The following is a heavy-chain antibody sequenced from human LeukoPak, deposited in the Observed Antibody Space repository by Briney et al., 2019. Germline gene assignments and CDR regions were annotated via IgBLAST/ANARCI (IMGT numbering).Heavy chain of an antibody. V-gene: IGHV3-23*01. CDR2: ISGSGGST. CDR3: ARVGIAVAGRAPHFDY. J-gene: IGHJ4*02. D-gene: IGHD6-19*01. CDR1: GFTFGTYD. Sequence: GGSLRLSCAASGFTFGTYDMSWVRQAPGKGLEWVSTISGSGGSTYYADSVKGRFTISRDNSKNTLYLQMNSLRAEDTAVYYCARVGIAVAGRAPHFDYWGQGTLVTVSS.